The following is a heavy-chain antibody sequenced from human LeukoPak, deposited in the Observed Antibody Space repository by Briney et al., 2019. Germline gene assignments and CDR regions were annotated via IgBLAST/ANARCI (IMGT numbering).Heavy chain of an antibody. J-gene: IGHJ4*02. D-gene: IGHD2-2*01. Sequence: GGSQRLSCAASGFTFSSYDMSWVRQAPGKGLEWVSSIGSDNKPHYSESVKGRFTISRDNAKKSLYLQMDSLRADDTAVYYCAGPTCLRGGYCSTNFWGQGTLVTVSS. CDR1: GFTFSSYD. V-gene: IGHV3-23*05. CDR2: IGSDNKP. CDR3: AGPTCLRGGYCSTNF.